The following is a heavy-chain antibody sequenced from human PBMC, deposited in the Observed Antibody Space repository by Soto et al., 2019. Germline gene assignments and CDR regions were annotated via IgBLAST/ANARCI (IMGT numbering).Heavy chain of an antibody. J-gene: IGHJ4*02. V-gene: IGHV1-18*01. CDR2: ISAYNGNT. CDR3: ARTRRPTVTPSGDFDY. D-gene: IGHD4-17*01. Sequence: QVQLVQSGAEVKKPGSSVKVSCKASGYTFTSYGISWVRQAPGQGLEWMGWISAYNGNTNYAQKLQGRVTMTTDTSTSTAYMELRSLRSDDTAVYYCARTRRPTVTPSGDFDYWGQGTLVTVSS. CDR1: GYTFTSYG.